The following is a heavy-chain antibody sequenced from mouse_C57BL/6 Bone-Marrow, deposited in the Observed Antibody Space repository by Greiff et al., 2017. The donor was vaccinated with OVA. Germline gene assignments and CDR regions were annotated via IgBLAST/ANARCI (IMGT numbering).Heavy chain of an antibody. Sequence: EVKLVESGGGLVKPGGSLKLSCAASGFTFSSYAMSWVRQTPEKRLEWVATISDGGSYTYYPDNVKGRFTISRDNAKNNLYLQMSQLKSEDTAMYYCARVYYYGSSYRFAYWGQGTLVTVSA. V-gene: IGHV5-4*03. D-gene: IGHD1-1*01. CDR3: ARVYYYGSSYRFAY. CDR2: ISDGGSYT. J-gene: IGHJ3*01. CDR1: GFTFSSYA.